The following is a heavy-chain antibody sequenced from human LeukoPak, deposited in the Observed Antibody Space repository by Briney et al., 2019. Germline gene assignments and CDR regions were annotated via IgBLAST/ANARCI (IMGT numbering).Heavy chain of an antibody. J-gene: IGHJ4*02. CDR1: GYSFPSNW. CDR2: IYPGDSDT. Sequence: GESLKISCKGSGYSFPSNWIGWVRQMSGKGLEWMGFIYPGDSDTRYSPSFQGQVTISVDKSISTAYLHWSSLKASDTAIYYCARRIGVALDYWGQGTLVTVSS. CDR3: ARRIGVALDY. V-gene: IGHV5-51*01. D-gene: IGHD2-15*01.